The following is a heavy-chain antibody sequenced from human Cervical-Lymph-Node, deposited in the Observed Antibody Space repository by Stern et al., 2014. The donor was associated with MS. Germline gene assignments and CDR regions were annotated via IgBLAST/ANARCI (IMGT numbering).Heavy chain of an antibody. Sequence: VQLVESGPGLVKPSGTLSLTCIVSGDSITNPNFWRWVRQSSGKGLEWIGELSYSANTRYIPSLRSRLTLSLDRPNNQITLSLNTVTAADTAIYYCVRRGGQNLIHFDYWGQGLLVTVSS. J-gene: IGHJ4*02. CDR1: GDSITNPNF. CDR2: LSYSANT. V-gene: IGHV4/OR15-8*02. D-gene: IGHD1-7*01. CDR3: VRRGGQNLIHFDY.